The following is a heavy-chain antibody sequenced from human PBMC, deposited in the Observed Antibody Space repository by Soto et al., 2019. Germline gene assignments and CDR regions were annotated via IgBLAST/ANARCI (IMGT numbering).Heavy chain of an antibody. Sequence: QVQLQESGPGLVKPSQTLSLTCTVSGGSISSGGYYWSWIRQHPGKGLEWIGYIYYSGGTYYNPSLKSRVTISVDPSKNQFSLKLSSVTAADTAVYYCARDLPERGYFDLWGRGTLVTVSS. CDR3: ARDLPERGYFDL. CDR2: IYYSGGT. V-gene: IGHV4-31*03. J-gene: IGHJ2*01. D-gene: IGHD1-1*01. CDR1: GGSISSGGYY.